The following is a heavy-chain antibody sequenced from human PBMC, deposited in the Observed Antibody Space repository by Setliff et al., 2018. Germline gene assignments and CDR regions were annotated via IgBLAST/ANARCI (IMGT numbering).Heavy chain of an antibody. V-gene: IGHV1-69*06. D-gene: IGHD6-6*01. CDR1: GGIFNSFS. CDR2: IIPLFETT. Sequence: ASVKVSCKASGGIFNSFSITWVRQAPGQGLEWMGRIIPLFETTNYVEKFQGRVTTTADKSTSTAYMELSRLTSEDTAVYYCALEYSNSSPTVYYYMDVWGKGTTVTVSS. J-gene: IGHJ6*03. CDR3: ALEYSNSSPTVYYYMDV.